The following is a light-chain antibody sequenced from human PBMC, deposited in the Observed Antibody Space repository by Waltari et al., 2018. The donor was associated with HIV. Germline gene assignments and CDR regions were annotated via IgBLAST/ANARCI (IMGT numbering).Light chain of an antibody. CDR1: ALPKQY. J-gene: IGLJ3*02. V-gene: IGLV3-25*03. CDR2: KDS. Sequence: SYELTQPPSVSVSPGQTARITCSGDALPKQYAYWYQQKPGQAPVAVIYKDSERPSGIPERFSGSSSGITVTLTISGVQAEDEADYYCQSADSSGTWVFGGGTELTVL. CDR3: QSADSSGTWV.